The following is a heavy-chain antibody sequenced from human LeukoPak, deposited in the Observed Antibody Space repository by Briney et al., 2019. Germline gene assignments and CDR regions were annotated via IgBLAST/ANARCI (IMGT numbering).Heavy chain of an antibody. CDR2: ISSSSSYI. V-gene: IGHV3-21*01. J-gene: IGHJ4*02. CDR1: GVTFSSYS. D-gene: IGHD3-10*01. Sequence: GGSLRLSCAASGVTFSSYSMNWVRQAPGKGLEWVSSISSSSSYIYYADSVKGRFTISRDNAKNSLYLQMNSLRAEDTAVYYCARDFRDGSGSYRYWGQGTLVTVSS. CDR3: ARDFRDGSGSYRY.